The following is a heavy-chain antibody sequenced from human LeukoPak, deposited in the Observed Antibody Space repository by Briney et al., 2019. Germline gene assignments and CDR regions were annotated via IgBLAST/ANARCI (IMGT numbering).Heavy chain of an antibody. CDR2: IPYDETNK. V-gene: IGHV3-30*02. CDR3: AKGILESDWNPSVD. D-gene: IGHD1-1*01. CDR1: GFTFSSYG. J-gene: IGHJ4*02. Sequence: PGGSLRLSCAASGFTFSSYGMHWVRQAPGKGLEWVSFIPYDETNKYYADSVKGRFTISRDNSKNTLFLRMNGLRAEDTAVYYCAKGILESDWNPSVDWGQGTLVTVSS.